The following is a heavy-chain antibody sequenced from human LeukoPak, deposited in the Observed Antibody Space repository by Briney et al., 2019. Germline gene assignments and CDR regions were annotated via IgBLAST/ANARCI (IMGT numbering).Heavy chain of an antibody. CDR3: ARVVEDGYNSGDAFDI. Sequence: SQTLSLTCTVSGGSISSGDYYWSWIRQPPGKGLEWIGYIYYSGSTYYNPSLKSRVTISVDTSKNQFSLKLSSVTAADTAVYYCARVVEDGYNSGDAFDIWGQGTMVTVSS. J-gene: IGHJ3*02. D-gene: IGHD5-24*01. CDR1: GGSISSGDYY. V-gene: IGHV4-30-4*08. CDR2: IYYSGST.